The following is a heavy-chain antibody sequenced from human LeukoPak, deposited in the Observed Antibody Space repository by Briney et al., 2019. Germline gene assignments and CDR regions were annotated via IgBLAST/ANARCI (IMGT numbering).Heavy chain of an antibody. CDR2: ISGFSGNT. V-gene: IGHV1-18*01. J-gene: IGHJ4*02. CDR3: ARDPEHFDLYESSGQLDS. Sequence: ASVKVSCKASGYTFISYGITWVRQAPGQGLEWMGWISGFSGNTNYAQKFQDRVTLSTDTSTSTVYMDLRSLISGDTAVYYCARDPEHFDLYESSGQLDSWGQGTQVTVSS. CDR1: GYTFISYG. D-gene: IGHD3-22*01.